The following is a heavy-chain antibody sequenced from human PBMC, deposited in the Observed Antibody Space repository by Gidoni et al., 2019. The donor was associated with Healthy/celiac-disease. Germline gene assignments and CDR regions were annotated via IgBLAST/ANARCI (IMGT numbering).Heavy chain of an antibody. CDR3: ARDGWGIEVYYYYGMDV. CDR2: IKQDGSEK. J-gene: IGHJ6*02. D-gene: IGHD6-19*01. Sequence: LEWVANIKQDGSEKYYVDSVKGRFTISRDNAKNSLYLQMNSLRAEDTAVYYCARDGWGIEVYYYYGMDVWGQGTTVTVSS. V-gene: IGHV3-7*03.